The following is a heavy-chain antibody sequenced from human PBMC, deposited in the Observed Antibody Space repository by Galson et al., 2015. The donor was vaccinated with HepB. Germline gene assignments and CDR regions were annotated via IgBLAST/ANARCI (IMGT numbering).Heavy chain of an antibody. D-gene: IGHD2-15*01. Sequence: PALVKPTQTLTLTCTVSGFSLTNPRLGISWIRQPPGKALEGLAHMFSNGEQFYSTSLKSSLTISKDTSKSQVVLIMTNVDPVDTATYFCARIIQKERHLVEFFDFWGQGILVTVSS. V-gene: IGHV2-26*01. CDR3: ARIIQKERHLVEFFDF. CDR1: GFSLTNPRLG. CDR2: MFSNGEQ. J-gene: IGHJ4*02.